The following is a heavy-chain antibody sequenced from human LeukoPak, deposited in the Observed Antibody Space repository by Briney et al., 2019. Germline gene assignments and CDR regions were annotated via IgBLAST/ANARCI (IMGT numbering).Heavy chain of an antibody. V-gene: IGHV1-69*01. CDR3: ARGMYCSSTSCPTEYFQH. D-gene: IGHD2-2*01. CDR1: GGTFSGYA. J-gene: IGHJ1*01. CDR2: IIPILGTA. Sequence: SVKVSCKASGGTFSGYAISWVRQAPGQGLEWMGGIIPILGTANYAQKFQGRVTITADESTSTAYMELSSLRSEDTAVYYCARGMYCSSTSCPTEYFQHWGQGTLVTVSS.